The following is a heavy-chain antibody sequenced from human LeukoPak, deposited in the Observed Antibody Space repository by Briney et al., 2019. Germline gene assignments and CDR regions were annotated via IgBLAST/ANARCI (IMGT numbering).Heavy chain of an antibody. J-gene: IGHJ4*02. CDR2: INSGAST. CDR1: GFTVSSNY. CDR3: ARVSITIGYFDY. Sequence: GGSLRLSCAASGFTVSSNYMSWVRQAPGKGLGGVSVINSGASTYYADSVKGRFTISRDNSKDTLYLQMNSLRAEDTAVYYCARVSITIGYFDYWGQGTLVTVSS. V-gene: IGHV3-66*01. D-gene: IGHD5-12*01.